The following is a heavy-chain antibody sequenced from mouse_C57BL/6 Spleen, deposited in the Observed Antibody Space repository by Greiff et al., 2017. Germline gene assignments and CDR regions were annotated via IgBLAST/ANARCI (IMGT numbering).Heavy chain of an antibody. CDR3: ARGDYGSLLAD. CDR2: IDPSDSYT. CDR1: GYTFTSYW. Sequence: QVQLQQPGAELVMPGASVKLSCKASGYTFTSYWMHWVKQRPGQGLEWIGEIDPSDSYTNYNQKFKGKSTLTVEKSSSTAYMQLSSLTSEDSAVYYCARGDYGSLLADWGQGTLVTVSA. D-gene: IGHD1-1*01. V-gene: IGHV1-69*01. J-gene: IGHJ3*01.